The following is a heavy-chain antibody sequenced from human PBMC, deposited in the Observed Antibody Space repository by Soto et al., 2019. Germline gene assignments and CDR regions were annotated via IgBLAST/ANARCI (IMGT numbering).Heavy chain of an antibody. CDR3: ARAGFSYGHLLF. CDR1: GGPIKTGDYY. D-gene: IGHD3-10*01. J-gene: IGHJ4*02. Sequence: SETLSLTCNVSGGPIKTGDYYWNWTRQPPGKGLEWIGYVFYSGATDYSPSLKSRAAISMDTSKNQFSLSLTSVTAADTAVYYCARAGFSYGHLLFWGQGIRVTVSS. V-gene: IGHV4-30-4*01. CDR2: VFYSGAT.